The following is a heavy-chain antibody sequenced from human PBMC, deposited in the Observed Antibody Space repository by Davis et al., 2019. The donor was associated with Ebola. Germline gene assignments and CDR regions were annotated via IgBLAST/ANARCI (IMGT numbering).Heavy chain of an antibody. CDR1: GYIFTGYY. V-gene: IGHV1-2*02. Sequence: ASVKVSCKTSGYIFTGYYMHWVRQAPGQGLEWMGWINPNTDDRGYVQKFQDRVTMTRDTSINTVYMQLSGVTSDDTAVYFCAGESGYCSSTSCSKQSFDYWGQGTLVTVST. J-gene: IGHJ4*02. CDR3: AGESGYCSSTSCSKQSFDY. D-gene: IGHD2-2*01. CDR2: INPNTDDR.